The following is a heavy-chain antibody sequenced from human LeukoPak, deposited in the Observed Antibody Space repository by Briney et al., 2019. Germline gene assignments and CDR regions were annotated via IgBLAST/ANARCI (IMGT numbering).Heavy chain of an antibody. CDR2: MNPNSGNT. V-gene: IGHV1-8*02. J-gene: IGHJ4*02. CDR3: AREREYYYDSSGNGHFDY. D-gene: IGHD3-22*01. Sequence: ASVKVSCKASGYTFTGYYMHWVRQAPGQGLEWMGWMNPNSGNTGYAQKFQGRVTMTRNTSISTAYMELSSLRSEDTAVYYCAREREYYYDSSGNGHFDYWGQGTLVTVSS. CDR1: GYTFTGYY.